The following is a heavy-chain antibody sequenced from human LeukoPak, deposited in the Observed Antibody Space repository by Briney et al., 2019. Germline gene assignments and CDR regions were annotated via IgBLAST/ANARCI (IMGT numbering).Heavy chain of an antibody. CDR2: IYYSGST. CDR3: ASQLVPEYFQN. Sequence: KPSETLSLTCTVSGGSISSSSYYWGWIRQPPGKGLEWIGSIYYSGSTYYNPSLKSRVTISVDTSKNQFSLKLSSVTAADTAVYYCASQLVPEYFQNWGQGTLVTVSS. J-gene: IGHJ1*01. D-gene: IGHD6-13*01. CDR1: GGSISSSSYY. V-gene: IGHV4-39*07.